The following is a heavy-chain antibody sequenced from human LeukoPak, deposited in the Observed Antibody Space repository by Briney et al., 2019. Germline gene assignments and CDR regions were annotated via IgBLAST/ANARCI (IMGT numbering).Heavy chain of an antibody. V-gene: IGHV1-8*02. CDR1: GYTFTSYD. D-gene: IGHD5-18*01. CDR3: ARGPQIQLWLQHFDY. CDR2: MNPNSGNT. Sequence: ASVKVSCKASGYTFTSYDIHWVRQAPGQGLEWMGWMNPNSGNTGYAQKFQGRVTMTRNTSISTAYMELSSLRSEDTAVYYCARGPQIQLWLQHFDYWGQGTLVTVSS. J-gene: IGHJ4*02.